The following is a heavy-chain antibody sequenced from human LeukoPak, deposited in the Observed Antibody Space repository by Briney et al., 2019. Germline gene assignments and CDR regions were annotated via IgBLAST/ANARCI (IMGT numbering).Heavy chain of an antibody. V-gene: IGHV4-61*01. J-gene: IGHJ3*01. D-gene: IGHD1-7*01. CDR2: IYYSGST. Sequence: PSETLSLTCTVSGGSVSSGSYYWSWIRQPPGKRLEWIGYIYYSGSTNYNPSLKSRVTISVDTSKNQFSLKLRSVTAADTAVYYCARVPGGGTAANWGQGTMVTVSS. CDR3: ARVPGGGTAAN. CDR1: GGSVSSGSYY.